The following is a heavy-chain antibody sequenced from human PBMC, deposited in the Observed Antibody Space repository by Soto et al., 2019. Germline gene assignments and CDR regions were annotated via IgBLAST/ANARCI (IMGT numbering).Heavy chain of an antibody. CDR1: GFSLSTSGVG. V-gene: IGHV2-5*02. CDR3: AHRRIGVSQWNYGDFDY. Sequence: QITLKESGPTLVKPTQTLTLTCTFSGFSLSTSGVGVGWIRQPPGKALEGLVIIYWDDDKRYSPSLRSRLTISKDTSQNPVVLIMTNVDPEDTATYFCAHRRIGVSQWNYGDFDYWGQGILVTVSS. CDR2: IYWDDDK. D-gene: IGHD3-3*01. J-gene: IGHJ4*02.